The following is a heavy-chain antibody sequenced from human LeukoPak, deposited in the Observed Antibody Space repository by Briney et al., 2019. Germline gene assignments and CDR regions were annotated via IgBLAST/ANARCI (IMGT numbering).Heavy chain of an antibody. V-gene: IGHV1-18*01. CDR2: ISAYNGNT. J-gene: IGHJ4*02. Sequence: ASVKVSCKAPGYTFTSYGISWVRQAPGQGLEWMGWISAYNGNTNYAQKLQGRGTMTTDTSTSTAYMELRSLRSDDTAVYYCAIDTFSPDIVVVPAAITEGDYWGQGTLVTVSS. CDR3: AIDTFSPDIVVVPAAITEGDY. D-gene: IGHD2-2*02. CDR1: GYTFTSYG.